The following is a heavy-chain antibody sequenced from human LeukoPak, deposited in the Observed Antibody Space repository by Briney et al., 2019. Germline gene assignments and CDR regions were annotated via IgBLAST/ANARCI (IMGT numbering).Heavy chain of an antibody. Sequence: SVKVSCKASGGTFSSYAISWVRQAPGRGLEWMGGIIPIFGTANYAQKFQGRVTITTDESTSTAYMELSSLRSEDTAVYYCANLNSSGSYYFDYWGQGTLVTVSS. D-gene: IGHD3-22*01. V-gene: IGHV1-69*05. J-gene: IGHJ4*02. CDR2: IIPIFGTA. CDR1: GGTFSSYA. CDR3: ANLNSSGSYYFDY.